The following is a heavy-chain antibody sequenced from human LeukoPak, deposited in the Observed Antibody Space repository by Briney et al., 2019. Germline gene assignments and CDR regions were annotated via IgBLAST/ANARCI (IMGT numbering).Heavy chain of an antibody. D-gene: IGHD6-13*01. CDR1: GFTFDDYA. CDR2: ISWNSGSI. Sequence: GGSLRLSCAASGFTFDDYAMHWVRQAPGKGLEWVSGISWNSGSIGYADSVKGRFTISRDNAKNSLYLQMNSLRAEDMALYYCAKDRGSSWFRYYFDYWGQGTLVTVS. V-gene: IGHV3-9*03. J-gene: IGHJ4*02. CDR3: AKDRGSSWFRYYFDY.